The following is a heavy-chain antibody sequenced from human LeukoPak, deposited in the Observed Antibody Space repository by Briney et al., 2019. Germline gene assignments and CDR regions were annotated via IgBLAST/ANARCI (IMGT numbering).Heavy chain of an antibody. D-gene: IGHD5-24*01. V-gene: IGHV6-1*01. CDR3: ARDGPDGYNEYYYYYGMDV. J-gene: IGHJ6*02. Sequence: SQTLSLTCAISGDSVSSNSAAWNWIRQSPSRGLEWLGRTYYRSKWYNDYAVSVKSRITINPDTSKNQFSLQLNSVTPKDTAVYYCARDGPDGYNEYYYYYGMDVWGQGTTVTVSS. CDR1: GDSVSSNSAA. CDR2: TYYRSKWYN.